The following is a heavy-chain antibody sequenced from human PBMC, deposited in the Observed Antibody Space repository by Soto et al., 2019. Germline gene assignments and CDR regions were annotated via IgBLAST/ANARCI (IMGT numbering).Heavy chain of an antibody. V-gene: IGHV1-2*02. CDR2: INPNSGGT. J-gene: IGHJ6*02. Sequence: ASVKVSCKASGYTFTGYYMHWVRQAPGQGLEWMGWINPNSGGTNYAQKFQGRVTMTRDMSISTAYMELSRLRSDDTAVYYCARERIVEAYYYYYGMDVWGQGTTVTVSS. CDR1: GYTFTGYY. D-gene: IGHD2-15*01. CDR3: ARERIVEAYYYYYGMDV.